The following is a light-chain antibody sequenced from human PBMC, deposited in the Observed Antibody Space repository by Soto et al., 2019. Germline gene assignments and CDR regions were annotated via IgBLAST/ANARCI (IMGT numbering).Light chain of an antibody. V-gene: IGKV1-5*01. Sequence: DIQMTQSPSTLSASVGDRVTITCRASQSISSWLAWYQQKPGKAPKLLIYDASSWESGVPSRFSGSGSGTEFTLTISSLQPDDFAPYYCQQYNSYWTFGQGTKVEIK. CDR1: QSISSW. J-gene: IGKJ1*01. CDR3: QQYNSYWT. CDR2: DAS.